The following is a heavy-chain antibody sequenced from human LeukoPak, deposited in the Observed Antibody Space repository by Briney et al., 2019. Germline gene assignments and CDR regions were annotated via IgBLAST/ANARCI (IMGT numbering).Heavy chain of an antibody. Sequence: ISSSGSTIYYADSVKGRFTISRDNAKNSLYLQMNSPRAEDTAVYYCASSQQLWFARFDYWGQGTLVTVSS. CDR2: ISSSGSTI. V-gene: IGHV3-48*03. D-gene: IGHD5-18*01. J-gene: IGHJ4*02. CDR3: ASSQQLWFARFDY.